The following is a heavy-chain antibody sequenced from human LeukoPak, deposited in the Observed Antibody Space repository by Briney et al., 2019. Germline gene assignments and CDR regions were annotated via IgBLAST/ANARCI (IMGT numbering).Heavy chain of an antibody. J-gene: IGHJ4*02. CDR1: GGTFSSYT. CDR2: IIPILGIA. V-gene: IGHV1-69*04. CDR3: ARDLSGWYGDFDY. D-gene: IGHD6-19*01. Sequence: SVKVSCKASGGTFSSYTISWVRQAPGQGLEWMGRIIPILGIANYAQKFQGRVTITADKSTSTAYMELSSLRSEDTAVYYCARDLSGWYGDFDYWGQGTLVTVSS.